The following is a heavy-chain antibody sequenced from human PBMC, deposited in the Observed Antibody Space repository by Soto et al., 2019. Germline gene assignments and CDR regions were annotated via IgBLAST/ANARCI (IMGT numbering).Heavy chain of an antibody. D-gene: IGHD2-15*01. J-gene: IGHJ4*02. CDR3: AKESMPDHYSDTLFDY. Sequence: QLLESGGGLVQPGGSLRLSCEASGFSFSRYALSWVRQAPGKELEWVSTFSAGGRAYYADSVKGRFTIAKDTSKNTLHLQASSLRAEDTAVYYCAKESMPDHYSDTLFDYWGQGTRVTVSS. CDR2: FSAGGRA. V-gene: IGHV3-23*01. CDR1: GFSFSRYA.